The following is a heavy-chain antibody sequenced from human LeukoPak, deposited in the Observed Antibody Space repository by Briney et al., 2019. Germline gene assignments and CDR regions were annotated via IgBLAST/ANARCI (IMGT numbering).Heavy chain of an antibody. CDR3: ARILDSNGSHPKNYLDY. Sequence: TGGSLRLSCAASGFTAIIYYMSWVCQAPDKRVEWVSVIYRGGDTYYGDSEKGRFTISRDTSKNTLYLQMNSLRVEDTAVYFCARILDSNGSHPKNYLDYRGHGTLVTVSS. CDR2: IYRGGDT. D-gene: IGHD5-18*01. CDR1: GFTAIIYY. J-gene: IGHJ4*01. V-gene: IGHV3-53*01.